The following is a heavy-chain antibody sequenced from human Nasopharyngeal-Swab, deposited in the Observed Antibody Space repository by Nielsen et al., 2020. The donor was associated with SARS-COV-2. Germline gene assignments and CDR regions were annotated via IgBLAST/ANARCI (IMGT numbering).Heavy chain of an antibody. Sequence: SVKVSCKASGGTFSSYAISWVRQAPGQGLEWMGGIIPIFGTASYAQKFQGRVTITADESTSTAYMELSSLRSEDTAVYYCARSSWRKRYGDYVSDACDFWGQGTMVTVSS. CDR1: GGTFSSYA. CDR2: IIPIFGTA. J-gene: IGHJ3*01. V-gene: IGHV1-69*13. D-gene: IGHD4-17*01. CDR3: ARSSWRKRYGDYVSDACDF.